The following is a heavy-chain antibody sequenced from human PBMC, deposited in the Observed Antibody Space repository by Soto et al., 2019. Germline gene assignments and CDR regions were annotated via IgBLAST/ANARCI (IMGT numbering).Heavy chain of an antibody. CDR2: IIPIFGTA. D-gene: IGHD6-19*01. V-gene: IGHV1-69*06. Sequence: QVQLVQSGAELKKPGSSVKVSCKASGGTFSSYAISWLRQAPGQGLEWMGGIIPIFGTATYAQKFQGRVTSTADKSPSTAYLELGSLLAEATAVYYCAREKQWRHTVVYYFDYWGQGTLVTVSS. CDR3: AREKQWRHTVVYYFDY. CDR1: GGTFSSYA. J-gene: IGHJ4*02.